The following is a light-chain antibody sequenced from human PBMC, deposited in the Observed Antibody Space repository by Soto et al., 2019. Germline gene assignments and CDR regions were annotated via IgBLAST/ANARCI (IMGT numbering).Light chain of an antibody. CDR1: QSVSSY. Sequence: EIVLTQSPATLSLSPGERATLSCRASQSVSSYLAWYQQKPGQAPRLLMYDASNRATGIPARFSGSGSGTDFTHTISSLEPEDFAVYYCQQRSNWPVTFGQGTKVEIK. CDR3: QQRSNWPVT. V-gene: IGKV3-11*01. CDR2: DAS. J-gene: IGKJ1*01.